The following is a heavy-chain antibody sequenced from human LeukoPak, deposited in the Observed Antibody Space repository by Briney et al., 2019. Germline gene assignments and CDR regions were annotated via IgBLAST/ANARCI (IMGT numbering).Heavy chain of an antibody. CDR3: VRGNFGPAQWFDP. V-gene: IGHV3-9*01. Sequence: GGSLRLSCAGSGFTFDDYAMHWVRHVPGKGLEWVSGISWNSGSTGYAGSVKGRFTMSRDNTKNSLYLQMNSLTPDDTALYYCVRGNFGPAQWFDPWGQGTLVTVSS. J-gene: IGHJ5*02. CDR2: ISWNSGST. D-gene: IGHD3/OR15-3a*01. CDR1: GFTFDDYA.